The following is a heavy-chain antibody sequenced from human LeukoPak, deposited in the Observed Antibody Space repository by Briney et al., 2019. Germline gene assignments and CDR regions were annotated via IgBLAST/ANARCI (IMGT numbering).Heavy chain of an antibody. CDR2: ISYDGSNK. V-gene: IGHV3-30*18. CDR3: AKEGGSYDETFFDY. J-gene: IGHJ4*02. CDR1: GFTFSSYG. D-gene: IGHD1-26*01. Sequence: PGGSLRLSCAASGFTFSSYGMHWVRQAPGKGLEWVAVISYDGSNKYYADSVKGRFTISRDNSKNTLYLQMNSLRAEDTAVYYCAKEGGSYDETFFDYWGQGTLVTVSS.